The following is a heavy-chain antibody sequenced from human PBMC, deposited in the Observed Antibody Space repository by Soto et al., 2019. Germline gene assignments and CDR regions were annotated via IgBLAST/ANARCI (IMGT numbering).Heavy chain of an antibody. Sequence: GGSLRLSCAASGFTFNNYWMTWVRQVPGKGLEWVANIHQDGVERYYVDSVKGRFTISRDNVKKSLYLQMNSLTVEDTAIYYCARDKEGDYFFDNWGRGTLVTVSS. CDR3: ARDKEGDYFFDN. CDR1: GFTFNNYW. V-gene: IGHV3-7*01. CDR2: IHQDGVER. J-gene: IGHJ4*01. D-gene: IGHD3-22*01.